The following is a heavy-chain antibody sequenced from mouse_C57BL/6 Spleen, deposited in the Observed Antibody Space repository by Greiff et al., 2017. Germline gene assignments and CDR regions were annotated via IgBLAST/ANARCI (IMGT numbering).Heavy chain of an antibody. V-gene: IGHV5-9-1*02. J-gene: IGHJ2*01. CDR2: ISSGGDYI. CDR1: GFTFSSYA. CDR3: TRVRGYFDY. Sequence: EVKLVESGEGLVKPGGSLKLSCAASGFTFSSYAMSWVRQTPEKRLEWVAYISSGGDYIYYADTMKGRFTISTDNARNTLYLQMSSLQSEDTAMYYCTRVRGYFDYWGQGTTLTVSS. D-gene: IGHD3-1*01.